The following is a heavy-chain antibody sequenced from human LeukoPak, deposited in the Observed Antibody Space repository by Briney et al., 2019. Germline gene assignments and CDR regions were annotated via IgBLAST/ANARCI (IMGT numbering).Heavy chain of an antibody. CDR2: IIPILGIA. D-gene: IGHD3-10*01. CDR1: GGTFSSYA. V-gene: IGHV1-69*04. Sequence: VASVKVSCKASGGTFSSYAISWVRQAPGQGLEWMGRIIPILGIANYAQKFQGRVTITADKSTSTAYMELSSLRSEDTAVYYCARAAKDSTMVRDNWFDPWGQGTLVTVSS. CDR3: ARAAKDSTMVRDNWFDP. J-gene: IGHJ5*02.